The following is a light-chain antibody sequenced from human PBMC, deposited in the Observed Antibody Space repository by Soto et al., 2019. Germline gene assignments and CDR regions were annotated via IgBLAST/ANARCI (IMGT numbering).Light chain of an antibody. CDR3: QQSNSYPWT. V-gene: IGKV1-16*01. J-gene: IGKJ1*01. CDR1: QDIYTY. Sequence: IQMTQSPPSLSASVGDTVTITCRASQDIYTYVAWFQQRPGKAPQSLIYRSSSLHSGVPSRFSGRRSETEFTLTITGLQPEDLATYYCQQSNSYPWTLGQGTKVGIK. CDR2: RSS.